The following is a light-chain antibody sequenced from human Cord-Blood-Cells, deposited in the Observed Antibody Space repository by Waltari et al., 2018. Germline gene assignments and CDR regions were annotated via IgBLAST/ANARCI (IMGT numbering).Light chain of an antibody. CDR1: QDISNY. CDR2: DAS. V-gene: IGKV1-33*01. J-gene: IGKJ2*01. Sequence: DIQMTQSPSSLSASVGDRATITCQASQDISNYLNWYQQRPGKAPKLLIYDASNLETGVPSRFSGSGSGTDFTFTISSLQPEDIATYYCQQYDNRMYTFGQGTKLEIK. CDR3: QQYDNRMYT.